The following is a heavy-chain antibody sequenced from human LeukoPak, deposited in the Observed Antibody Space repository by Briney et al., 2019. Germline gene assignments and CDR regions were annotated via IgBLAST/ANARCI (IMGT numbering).Heavy chain of an antibody. Sequence: VASVKVSCKASGFTFSSYGISWGRPAPGQGLEWMGWISAYNGNTNYAQKLQGRVTMTTDTSTSTAYMELRSLRSDDTAVYYCARAVWFGELLCDYWGQGTLVTVSS. V-gene: IGHV1-18*01. CDR3: ARAVWFGELLCDY. D-gene: IGHD3-10*01. J-gene: IGHJ4*02. CDR2: ISAYNGNT. CDR1: GFTFSSYG.